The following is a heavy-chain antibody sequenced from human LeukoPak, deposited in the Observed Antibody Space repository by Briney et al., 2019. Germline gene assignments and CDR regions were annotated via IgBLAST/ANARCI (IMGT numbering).Heavy chain of an antibody. Sequence: FTFSSYGMHWVRQAPGKGLEWVXLISVDGSNKDYAESVKGRFTISRDSSKNTLYLQMNSLRAEDTAVYYCAKDGEVSWFGPESYWGQGTLVAVSS. D-gene: IGHD3-10*01. CDR2: ISVDGSNK. J-gene: IGHJ4*02. CDR3: AKDGEVSWFGPESY. V-gene: IGHV3-30*18. CDR1: FTFSSYG.